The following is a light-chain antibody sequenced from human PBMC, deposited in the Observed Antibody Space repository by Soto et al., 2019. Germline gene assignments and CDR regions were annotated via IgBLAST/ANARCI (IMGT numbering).Light chain of an antibody. V-gene: IGKV1-5*02. Sequence: DIQMTQSPPTLSASLGDRVTIICRASRSVDKWLAWYQQKSGKAPKLLIYEASHLQSGVPSRFGGSGSGTEFILIIKNLQPVDVPTYYCQQYYSFWTFSQGT. CDR2: EAS. J-gene: IGKJ1*01. CDR1: RSVDKW. CDR3: QQYYSFWT.